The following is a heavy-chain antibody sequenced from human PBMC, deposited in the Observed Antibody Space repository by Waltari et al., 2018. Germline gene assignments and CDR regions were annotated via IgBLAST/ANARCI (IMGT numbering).Heavy chain of an antibody. CDR2: VPPSFGTG. Sequence: QVQLVQSGAEVKKPGSSVKVSCKASGGTFNTFVFNWLRQAPGQGLEGMGGVPPSFGTGNYAQKFQGRLTITADEFTSTVSRELRSLRYEDTAVYYCAREFGDYSARHWFDPWGQGTRVTVSS. J-gene: IGHJ5*02. CDR1: GGTFNTFV. CDR3: AREFGDYSARHWFDP. D-gene: IGHD2-21*02. V-gene: IGHV1-69*01.